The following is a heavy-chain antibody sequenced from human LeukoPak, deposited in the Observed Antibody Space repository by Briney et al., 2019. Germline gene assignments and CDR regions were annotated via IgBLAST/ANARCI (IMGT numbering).Heavy chain of an antibody. D-gene: IGHD4-11*01. V-gene: IGHV4-39*01. CDR1: GGSISSSSYY. CDR3: ARTTTTFDD. CDR2: IYYSGST. Sequence: SETLSLTCTVSGGSISSSSYYWGWIRQPPGKGLEWIGSIYYSGSTYYNPSLKSRVTISVDTSKNQFSLKLSSVTAADTAVYYCARTTTTFDDWGQGTLVTVSS. J-gene: IGHJ4*02.